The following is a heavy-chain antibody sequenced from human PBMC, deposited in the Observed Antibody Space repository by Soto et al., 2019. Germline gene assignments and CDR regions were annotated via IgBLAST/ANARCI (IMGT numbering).Heavy chain of an antibody. J-gene: IGHJ6*02. D-gene: IGHD3-3*01. CDR2: ISAYNGNT. CDR3: AEDRRFLEWLSHDYYYGMDV. V-gene: IGHV1-18*04. Sequence: ASVKVSCKASGYTFTSYGISWVRQAPGQGLEWMGWISAYNGNTNYAQKLQGRVTMTTDTSTSTAYMELRSLRSDDTAVYYCAEDRRFLEWLSHDYYYGMDVWGQGTTVTVSS. CDR1: GYTFTSYG.